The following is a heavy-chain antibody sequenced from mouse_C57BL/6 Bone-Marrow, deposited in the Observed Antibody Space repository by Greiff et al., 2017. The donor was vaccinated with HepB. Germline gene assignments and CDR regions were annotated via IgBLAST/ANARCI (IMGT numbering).Heavy chain of an antibody. V-gene: IGHV1-18*01. CDR1: GYTFTDYN. J-gene: IGHJ4*01. CDR2: INPNNGGT. Sequence: EVQLQESGPELVKPGASVKIPCKASGYTFTDYNMDWVKQSHGKSLEWIGDINPNNGGTIYNQKFKGKATLTVDKSSSTAYMELRSLTSEDTAVYYCAREWDGSSYAMDYWGQGTSVTVSS. D-gene: IGHD1-1*01. CDR3: AREWDGSSYAMDY.